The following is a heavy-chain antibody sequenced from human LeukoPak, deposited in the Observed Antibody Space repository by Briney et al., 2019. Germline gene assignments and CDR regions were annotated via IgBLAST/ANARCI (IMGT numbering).Heavy chain of an antibody. J-gene: IGHJ4*02. CDR1: GFTFSSYW. CDR2: IDTDGSNT. CDR3: AKDFRKGVRGAQRIDY. Sequence: GGSLRLSCAASGFTFSSYWIHWVRQAPGKGLVWVSRIDTDGSNTNYADSVKGRFTISRDNSKNTLYLQMNSLRAEDTAVYYCAKDFRKGVRGAQRIDYWGQGTLVTVSS. V-gene: IGHV3-74*01. D-gene: IGHD3-10*01.